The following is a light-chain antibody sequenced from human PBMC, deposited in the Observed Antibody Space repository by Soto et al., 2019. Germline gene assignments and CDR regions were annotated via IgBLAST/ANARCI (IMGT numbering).Light chain of an antibody. CDR3: SSFTSSSTYV. J-gene: IGLJ1*01. Sequence: QSALTQPAYVSGSRGQSITISCTETSSDVGGSNYVSWYQQHPNKAPKVMIYDVSNRASGVSNRFSGSKSGNTASLTISGLQAEDEADYYCSSFTSSSTYVFGTGTNVTVL. CDR2: DVS. V-gene: IGLV2-14*03. CDR1: SSDVGGSNY.